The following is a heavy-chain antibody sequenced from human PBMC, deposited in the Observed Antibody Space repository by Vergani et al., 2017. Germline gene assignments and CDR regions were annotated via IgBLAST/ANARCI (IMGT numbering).Heavy chain of an antibody. CDR1: GFTFSSYS. Sequence: EVQLVESGGGLVKPGGSLRLSCAASGFTFSSYSMNWVRQAPGKGLEWVSSISSSSSYIYYADSVKGRFTISRDNAKNSLYLQMNSLRAEDTAVYYCARAGGLVVPADMPGDYYYGMDVWGQGTTVTVSS. J-gene: IGHJ6*02. CDR2: ISSSSSYI. V-gene: IGHV3-21*01. D-gene: IGHD2-2*01. CDR3: ARAGGLVVPADMPGDYYYGMDV.